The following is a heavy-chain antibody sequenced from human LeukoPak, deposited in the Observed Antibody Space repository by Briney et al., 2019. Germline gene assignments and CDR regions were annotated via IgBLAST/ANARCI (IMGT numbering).Heavy chain of an antibody. J-gene: IGHJ4*02. V-gene: IGHV3-30*18. CDR1: GFTFSSYG. CDR3: AKDHDSSGYPY. D-gene: IGHD3-22*01. CDR2: ISYDGSNK. Sequence: GGSLRLSCAASGFTFSSYGMHWVRQAPAKGLEWVAVISYDGSNKYYADSVKGRFTISRDNSKNTLYLQMNSLRAEDTAVYYCAKDHDSSGYPYWGQGTLVTVSS.